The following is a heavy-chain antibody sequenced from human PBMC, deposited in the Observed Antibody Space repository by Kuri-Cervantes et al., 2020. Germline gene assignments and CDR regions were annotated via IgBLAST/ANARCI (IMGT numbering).Heavy chain of an antibody. CDR1: GYTFTSYA. CDR3: APLGGVRGVIFDY. D-gene: IGHD3-10*01. CDR2: ISTNTGNP. J-gene: IGHJ4*02. Sequence: ASVKVSCKASGYTFTSYAMNWVRQAPGQGLEWMGWISTNTGNPTYAQGFTGRFVFSLDTSVSTAYLQICSLKAEDTAVYYCAPLGGVRGVIFDYWGQGTLVTVSS. V-gene: IGHV7-4-1*01.